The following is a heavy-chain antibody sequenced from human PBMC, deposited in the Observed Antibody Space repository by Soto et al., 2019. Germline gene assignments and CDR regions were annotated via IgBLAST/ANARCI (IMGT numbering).Heavy chain of an antibody. J-gene: IGHJ4*02. CDR3: ARDFRSLASIAAAGTDPFGY. CDR1: GFTFSSYW. CDR2: IKQDGSEK. V-gene: IGHV3-7*05. D-gene: IGHD6-13*01. Sequence: GGSLRLSCAASGFTFSSYWMSWVRQAPGKGLEWVANIKQDGSEKYYVDSVKGRFTISRDNAKNSLYLQMNSLRAEDTAVYYCARDFRSLASIAAAGTDPFGYWGQGTLVTVSS.